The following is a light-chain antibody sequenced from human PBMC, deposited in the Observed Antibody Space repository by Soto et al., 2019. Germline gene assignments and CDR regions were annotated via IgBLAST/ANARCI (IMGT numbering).Light chain of an antibody. V-gene: IGLV1-47*01. CDR1: ISNIGSKY. Sequence: QSVLTQPPSASTTPGQRVTIFCSGGISNIGSKYVYWYQYLPGAAPKLLIYRDDQRPSGVPDRSSGSKSGTSASLAISGLRSEDEADYYCAAWDDSLHAWLFGGGTKVTVL. J-gene: IGLJ3*02. CDR3: AAWDDSLHAWL. CDR2: RDD.